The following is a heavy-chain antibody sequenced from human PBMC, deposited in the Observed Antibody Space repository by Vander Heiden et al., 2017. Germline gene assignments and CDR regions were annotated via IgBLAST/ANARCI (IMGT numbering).Heavy chain of an antibody. Sequence: QVQLQESGPGLVKPSETLSLTCTVSGGSVSSGSYYWSWIRQPPGKGLEWIGYIYYSGSTNYNPSLKSRVTISVDTSKNQFSLKLSSVTAADTAVYYCARDLRPAAAGFSYYYYYGMDVWGQGTTVTVSS. CDR2: IYYSGST. D-gene: IGHD6-13*01. J-gene: IGHJ6*02. CDR1: GGSVSSGSYY. V-gene: IGHV4-61*01. CDR3: ARDLRPAAAGFSYYYYYGMDV.